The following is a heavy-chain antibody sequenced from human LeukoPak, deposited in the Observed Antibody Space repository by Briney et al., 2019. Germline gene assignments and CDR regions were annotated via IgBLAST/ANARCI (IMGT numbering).Heavy chain of an antibody. V-gene: IGHV3-23*01. D-gene: IGHD6-19*01. J-gene: IGHJ4*02. Sequence: PGGSLRLSCAASGFTFGSYAMSWVRQAPGKGLEWVSAISGSGGSTYYADSVKGRFTISRDNSKNTLYLQMNSLRAEDTAVYYCARGGIQVSGIDEFDYWGQGTLVTVSS. CDR2: ISGSGGST. CDR3: ARGGIQVSGIDEFDY. CDR1: GFTFGSYA.